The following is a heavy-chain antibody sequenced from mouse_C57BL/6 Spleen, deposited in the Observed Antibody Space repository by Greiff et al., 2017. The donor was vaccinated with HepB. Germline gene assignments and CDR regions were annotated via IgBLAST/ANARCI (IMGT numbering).Heavy chain of an antibody. D-gene: IGHD2-3*01. CDR3: ASIYDGYYPWFAY. J-gene: IGHJ3*01. Sequence: VQVVESGPGLVAPSQSLSITCTVSGFSLTSYVISWVRQPPGKGLEWLGVIWTGGGTNYNSALKSRLSISKDNSKSKVFLKMNSLQTDDTARYYCASIYDGYYPWFAYWGQGTLVTVSA. CDR1: GFSLTSYV. V-gene: IGHV2-9-1*01. CDR2: IWTGGGT.